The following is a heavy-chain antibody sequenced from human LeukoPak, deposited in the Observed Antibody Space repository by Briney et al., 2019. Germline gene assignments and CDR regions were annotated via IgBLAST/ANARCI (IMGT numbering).Heavy chain of an antibody. D-gene: IGHD1-26*01. CDR1: GGTFSSYA. V-gene: IGHV1-69*06. CDR3: ARSGSYYSLPDY. Sequence: GASVKVSCKASGGTFSSYAISWVRQAPGQGLEWMGGIIPIFGTANYAQKFQGRVTITADKSTSTAYMELSSLRSDDTAVYYCARSGSYYSLPDYWGQGTLVTVSS. J-gene: IGHJ4*02. CDR2: IIPIFGTA.